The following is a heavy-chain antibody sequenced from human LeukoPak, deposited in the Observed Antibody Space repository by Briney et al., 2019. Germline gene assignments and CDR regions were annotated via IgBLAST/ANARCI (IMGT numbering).Heavy chain of an antibody. CDR1: GFTLSSYA. CDR2: ISDTGNT. D-gene: IGHD6-19*01. Sequence: GGSLRLSCAASGFTLSSYAMSWVRQAPGKGLEWVSAISDTGNTYHADSVKGRFTISRDSSKNTLYLQMNSLRAEDTAVYYCAREYSSGWHTFDYWGQGTLVTVSS. V-gene: IGHV3-23*01. CDR3: AREYSSGWHTFDY. J-gene: IGHJ4*02.